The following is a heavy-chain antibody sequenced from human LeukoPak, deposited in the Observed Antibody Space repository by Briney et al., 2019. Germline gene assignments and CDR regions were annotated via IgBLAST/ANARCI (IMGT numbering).Heavy chain of an antibody. CDR2: INPNSGGT. V-gene: IGHV1-2*02. D-gene: IGHD2-21*02. CDR1: GYTFTGYY. J-gene: IGHJ3*02. Sequence: GASVKVSCKASGYTFTGYYMHWVRQAPGQGLEWMGWINPNSGGTNYAQKFQGRVTMTRDTSISTAYMELSRLRSGDTAVYYCARQGFVVVTAIDAFDIWGQGTMVTVSS. CDR3: ARQGFVVVTAIDAFDI.